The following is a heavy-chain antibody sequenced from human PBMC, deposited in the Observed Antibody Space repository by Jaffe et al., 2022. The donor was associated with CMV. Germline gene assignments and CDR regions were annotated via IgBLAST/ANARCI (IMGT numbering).Heavy chain of an antibody. Sequence: QVQLVQSGAEVKKPGASVKVSCKASGYTFTSYDINWVRQATGQGLEWMGWMNPNSGNTGYAQKFQGRVTMTRNTSISTAYMELSSLRSEDTAVYYCARGDYCSSTSCYYYYYYGMDVWGQGTTVTVSS. CDR3: ARGDYCSSTSCYYYYYYGMDV. J-gene: IGHJ6*02. D-gene: IGHD2-2*01. CDR2: MNPNSGNT. V-gene: IGHV1-8*01. CDR1: GYTFTSYD.